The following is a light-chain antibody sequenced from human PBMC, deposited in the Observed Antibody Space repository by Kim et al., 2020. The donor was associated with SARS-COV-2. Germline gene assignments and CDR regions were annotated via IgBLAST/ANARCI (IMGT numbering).Light chain of an antibody. J-gene: IGLJ1*01. CDR2: EVT. CDR3: FSYEGRGYYF. CDR1: SRDVGSYDI. V-gene: IGLV2-23*02. Sequence: QSALTQPASVSGSPGQSVTISCTGTSRDVGSYDIVSWYQQLPGKVPKLMIYEVTKRPSGVSNRFSGSKSGTTASLTISGLQPEDEADYYCFSYEGRGYYFFGTGTKVTVL.